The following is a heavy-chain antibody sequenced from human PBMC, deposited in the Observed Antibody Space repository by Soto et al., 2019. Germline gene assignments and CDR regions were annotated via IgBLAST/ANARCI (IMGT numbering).Heavy chain of an antibody. D-gene: IGHD3-10*01. CDR1: GYTFTSYA. V-gene: IGHV1-3*01. J-gene: IGHJ6*03. CDR3: ARVRITMVRGVNGSDYYYYMDV. Sequence: QVQLVQSGAEVKTPGASVKVSCKASGYTFTSYAMHWVRQAPGQRLEWMGWINAGNGNTKYSQKFQGRVTITRDTSASTAYMELSSLRSEDTAVYYCARVRITMVRGVNGSDYYYYMDVWGKGTTVTVSS. CDR2: INAGNGNT.